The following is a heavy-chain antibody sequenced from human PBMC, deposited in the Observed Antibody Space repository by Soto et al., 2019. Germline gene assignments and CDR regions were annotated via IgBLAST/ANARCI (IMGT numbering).Heavy chain of an antibody. D-gene: IGHD6-19*01. V-gene: IGHV4-59*01. CDR2: VYYSGTT. J-gene: IGHJ4*02. CDR3: ARVRRSGWYLDY. Sequence: SETLSLTCTVSGGSFSSFYWSWIRQPPGKGLEWIGYVYYSGTTNYNPSLKGRVSISVDTSKNQFSLKLTSVTAADTAVYYCARVRRSGWYLDYWGQGTLVTVSS. CDR1: GGSFSSFY.